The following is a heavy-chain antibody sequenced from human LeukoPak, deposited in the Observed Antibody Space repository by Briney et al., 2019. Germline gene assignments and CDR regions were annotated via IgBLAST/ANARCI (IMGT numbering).Heavy chain of an antibody. CDR2: MNPNSGNT. Sequence: ASVKVSCKASGYTFTSYDIHWVRQATGQGLEWMGWMNPNSGNTGYAQKFQGRVTMTRNTSISTAYMELSSLRSEDTAVYYCASPAGYSSGWYGGGFDYWGQGTLVTVSS. J-gene: IGHJ4*02. D-gene: IGHD6-19*01. CDR3: ASPAGYSSGWYGGGFDY. CDR1: GYTFTSYD. V-gene: IGHV1-8*01.